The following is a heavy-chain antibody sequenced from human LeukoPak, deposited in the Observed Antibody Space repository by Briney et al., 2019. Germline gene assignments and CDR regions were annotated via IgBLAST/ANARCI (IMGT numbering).Heavy chain of an antibody. CDR3: ARRNPHFDI. CDR1: GFTFDDYA. Sequence: GGSLRLSCAASGFTFDDYAMHWVRQAPGKGLEWVSGISWNSGSIGYADSVKGRFTISRDNAKNSLYLQMNSLRAEDTALYYCARRNPHFDIWGQGTMVTVSS. CDR2: ISWNSGSI. J-gene: IGHJ3*02. V-gene: IGHV3-9*01.